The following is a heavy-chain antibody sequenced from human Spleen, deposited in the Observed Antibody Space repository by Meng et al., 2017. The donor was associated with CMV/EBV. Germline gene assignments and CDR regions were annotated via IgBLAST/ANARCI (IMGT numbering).Heavy chain of an antibody. CDR2: ISSSGSTI. Sequence: GESLKISCAASGFTFSSYEMNWVRQAPGKGLEWVSYISSSGSTIYYADSVKGRFTISRDNAKNSLYLQMNSLRAEDTAVYYCARDELYCSGGSCYPGAFFDYWGQGTLVTVSS. V-gene: IGHV3-48*03. J-gene: IGHJ4*02. CDR3: ARDELYCSGGSCYPGAFFDY. CDR1: GFTFSSYE. D-gene: IGHD2-15*01.